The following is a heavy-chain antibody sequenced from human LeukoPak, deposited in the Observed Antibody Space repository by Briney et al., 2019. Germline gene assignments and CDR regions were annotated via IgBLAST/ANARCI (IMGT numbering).Heavy chain of an antibody. Sequence: GGSLRLSCAPSGFTFSSYGMHWVRQATGKGLEWAAVISYDGSNKYYADSVKGRFTISRDNSKNTLYLQMNSLRAEGTAVYYCARGRTEFWSGYYSWGQGTLVTVSS. CDR3: ARGRTEFWSGYYS. CDR2: ISYDGSNK. CDR1: GFTFSSYG. J-gene: IGHJ5*02. V-gene: IGHV3-30*19. D-gene: IGHD3-3*01.